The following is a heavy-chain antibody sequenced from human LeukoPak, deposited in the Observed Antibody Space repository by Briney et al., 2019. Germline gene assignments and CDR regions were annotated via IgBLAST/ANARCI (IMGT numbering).Heavy chain of an antibody. D-gene: IGHD4-17*01. Sequence: GASVKVSCKASGGTFSSYAISWVRQAPGQGLEWMGGIIPIFGTANYAQKFQGRVTMTRDMSTSTVYMELSSLRSEDTAVYYCARDNDERNPTTVTTWVFDYWGQGTLVTVSS. CDR2: IIPIFGTA. V-gene: IGHV1-69*05. CDR1: GGTFSSYA. CDR3: ARDNDERNPTTVTTWVFDY. J-gene: IGHJ4*02.